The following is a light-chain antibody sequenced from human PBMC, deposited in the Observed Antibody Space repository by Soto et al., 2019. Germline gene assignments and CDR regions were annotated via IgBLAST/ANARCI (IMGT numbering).Light chain of an antibody. J-gene: IGLJ3*02. CDR1: SSDVGGYNY. CDR2: EVS. Sequence: QSVLTQPPSASGSPGQSVTISCTGTSSDVGGYNYVSWYQQHPGKAPKLMIYEVSKRPSGVPDRFSGSKSGNTASLTVSGLQAEDEADYYCSSYAGSTMVFGGGTQLTVL. V-gene: IGLV2-8*01. CDR3: SSYAGSTMV.